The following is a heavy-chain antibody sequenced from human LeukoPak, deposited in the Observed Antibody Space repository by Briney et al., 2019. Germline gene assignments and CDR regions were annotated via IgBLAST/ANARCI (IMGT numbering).Heavy chain of an antibody. Sequence: ASVKVSCKASGYTFTNYHINWVRQATGQGPEWMGWMNPNSGDRGYAQKFQGRVTIPGDTSISTSYMELGSLRSDDTAVYFCARTTSFTASGYDYWGQGTLVTVSS. CDR2: MNPNSGDR. D-gene: IGHD6-25*01. V-gene: IGHV1-8*03. CDR3: ARTTSFTASGYDY. CDR1: GYTFTNYH. J-gene: IGHJ4*02.